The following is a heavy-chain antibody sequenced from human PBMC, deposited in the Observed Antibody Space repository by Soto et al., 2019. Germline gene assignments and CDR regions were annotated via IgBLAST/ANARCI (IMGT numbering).Heavy chain of an antibody. CDR1: GGTFSSYA. CDR3: ARGHGYYYGMDV. V-gene: IGHV1-69*13. CDR2: IITIFGTA. Sequence: GASVKVSCKASGGTFSSYAISWVRQAPGQGLEWMGRIITIFGTANYAKNFQGRVTITADESTSTVYMELSSLISEDTAVYYCARGHGYYYGMDVWGQGTTVTVSS. J-gene: IGHJ6*02. D-gene: IGHD6-13*01.